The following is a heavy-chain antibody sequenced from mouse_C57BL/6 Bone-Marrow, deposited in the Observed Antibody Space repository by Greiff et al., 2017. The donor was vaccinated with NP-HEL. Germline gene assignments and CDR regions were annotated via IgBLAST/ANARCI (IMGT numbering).Heavy chain of an antibody. J-gene: IGHJ1*03. Sequence: VQVVESGGGLVKPGGSLKLSCAASGFTFSSYAMSWVRQTPEKRLEWVATISDGGSYTYYPDNVKGRFTISRDNAKNNLYLQMSHLKSEDTAMYYCARGYWYFDVWGTGTTVTVSS. CDR3: ARGYWYFDV. V-gene: IGHV5-4*01. CDR2: ISDGGSYT. CDR1: GFTFSSYA.